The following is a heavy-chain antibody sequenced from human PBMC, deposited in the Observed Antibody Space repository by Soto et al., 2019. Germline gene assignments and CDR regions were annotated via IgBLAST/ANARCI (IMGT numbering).Heavy chain of an antibody. CDR3: ARDKAPYDFWSGYTSYYYYGMDA. V-gene: IGHV4-61*01. Sequence: SETLSLTCTVSGGSVSSGSFFWSWIRQPPGKGLEWIGYIYDSGSTNYNPSLKSRVTISVDTSKNQFSLKLSSVTAADTAVYYCARDKAPYDFWSGYTSYYYYGMDAWGQGTTVTVSS. CDR1: GGSVSSGSFF. CDR2: IYDSGST. D-gene: IGHD3-3*01. J-gene: IGHJ6*02.